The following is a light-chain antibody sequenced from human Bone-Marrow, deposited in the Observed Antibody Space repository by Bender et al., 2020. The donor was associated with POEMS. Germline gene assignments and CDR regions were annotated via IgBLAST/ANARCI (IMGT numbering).Light chain of an antibody. Sequence: QSALSQPPSASGSPGQSVTISCTGTSGDIGYYDYVSWYQQHPGKAPKLIIYEVTQRPSGLSNRFSGSKSGNTASLTISGLQAEDEADYYCCSYAGSSTLFGGGTKLTVL. CDR1: SGDIGYYDY. CDR3: CSYAGSSTL. V-gene: IGLV2-23*02. J-gene: IGLJ3*02. CDR2: EVT.